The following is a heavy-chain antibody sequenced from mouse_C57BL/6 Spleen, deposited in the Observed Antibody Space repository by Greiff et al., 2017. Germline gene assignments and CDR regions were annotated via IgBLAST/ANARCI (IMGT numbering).Heavy chain of an antibody. V-gene: IGHV1-53*01. CDR2: INPSNGGT. CDR3: ARGSYYDSYAMDY. CDR1: GYTFTSYW. D-gene: IGHD2-10*01. Sequence: QVQLQQPGTELVKPGASVKLSCKASGYTFTSYWMHWVKQRPGQGLEWIGNINPSNGGTNYNEKFKSKATLTVEKSSSTAYMQLSSLTSDDSSVYYCARGSYYDSYAMDYWGQGTSVTVSS. J-gene: IGHJ4*01.